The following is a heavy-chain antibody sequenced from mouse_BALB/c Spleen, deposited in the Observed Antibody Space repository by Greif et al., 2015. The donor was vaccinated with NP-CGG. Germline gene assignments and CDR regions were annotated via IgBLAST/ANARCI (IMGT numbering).Heavy chain of an antibody. D-gene: IGHD3-3*01. CDR1: GYTFTSYY. V-gene: IGHV1S56*01. CDR2: IYPGNVNT. J-gene: IGHJ3*01. Sequence: VQLQKSGPELVKPGASVRISCKASGYTFTSYYIHRVKQRPGQGLEWIGWIYPGNVNTNYNEKFKGKATLTADKSSSTAYMQLSSLTSEDSAVYFCAGDSEGFAYWGQGTLVTVSA. CDR3: AGDSEGFAY.